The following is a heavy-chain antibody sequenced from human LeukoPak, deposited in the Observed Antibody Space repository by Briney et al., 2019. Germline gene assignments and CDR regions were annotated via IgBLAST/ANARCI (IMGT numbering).Heavy chain of an antibody. J-gene: IGHJ3*01. CDR1: GFTFSNYW. D-gene: IGHD2-2*01. Sequence: GGSLRLSCAASGFTFSNYWMTWVRQAPGKGLEWVATTKQDASEKYYVDSVRGRFTISRDNAKNSLFLQMNSLRAEDSALYYCARGRYCSSSSCYAGAYDVWGQGTMVTVSS. V-gene: IGHV3-7*04. CDR2: TKQDASEK. CDR3: ARGRYCSSSSCYAGAYDV.